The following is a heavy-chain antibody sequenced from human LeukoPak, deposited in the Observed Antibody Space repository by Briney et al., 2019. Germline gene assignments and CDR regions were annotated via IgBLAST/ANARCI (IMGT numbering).Heavy chain of an antibody. D-gene: IGHD6-13*01. V-gene: IGHV3-33*08. CDR3: ARDSSSWSDYYGMDV. CDR1: GFTFSSYG. J-gene: IGHJ6*02. Sequence: GRSLRLSCAASGFTFSSYGMHWVRQAPGKGLEWVAVIWYDGSDKYYADSVKGRFTISRDNSKNTLYLQMNSLRAEDTAVYYCARDSSSWSDYYGMDVWGQGTTVTASS. CDR2: IWYDGSDK.